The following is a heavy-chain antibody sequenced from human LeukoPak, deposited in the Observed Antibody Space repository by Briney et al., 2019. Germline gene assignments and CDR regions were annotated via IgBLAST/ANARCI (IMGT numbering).Heavy chain of an antibody. V-gene: IGHV3-30*18. CDR2: ISYDGSNK. J-gene: IGHJ6*02. CDR1: GFTFSSYG. Sequence: GGSLRLSCAASGFTFSSYGMHWVRQAPGKGLEWVAVISYDGSNKYYADSVKGRFTISRDNSKNTLYLQVNSLRAEDTAVYYCAKEVLDGDYYGMDVWGQGTKVTVSS. D-gene: IGHD4-17*01. CDR3: AKEVLDGDYYGMDV.